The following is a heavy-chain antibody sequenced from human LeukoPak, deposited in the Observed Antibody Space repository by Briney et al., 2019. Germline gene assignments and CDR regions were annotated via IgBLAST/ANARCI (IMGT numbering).Heavy chain of an antibody. D-gene: IGHD3-22*01. CDR3: ARATYYYDSSGYPHDAFDI. Sequence: GAPVKVSCKASGYTFTSYDINWVRQATGQGLEWMGWMNPNSGNTGYAQKFQGRVTITRNTSISTAYMELSSLRSEDTAVYYCARATYYYDSSGYPHDAFDIWGQGTMVTVSS. CDR1: GYTFTSYD. J-gene: IGHJ3*02. V-gene: IGHV1-8*03. CDR2: MNPNSGNT.